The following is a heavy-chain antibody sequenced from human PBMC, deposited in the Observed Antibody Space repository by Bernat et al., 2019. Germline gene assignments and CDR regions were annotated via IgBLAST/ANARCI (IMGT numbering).Heavy chain of an antibody. D-gene: IGHD3-10*01. CDR1: GFTFSSYG. V-gene: IGHV3-30*03. J-gene: IGHJ4*02. CDR2: ISYDGSNK. Sequence: QVQLMESGGGVVQPGRSLRLSCAASGFTFSSYGMHWVRQAPGKGLEWVAVISYDGSNKYYADSVKGRFTISRDNSKNTLYLQMNSLRAEDTAVYYCARDTRVRGVIIFDYWGQGTLVTVSS. CDR3: ARDTRVRGVIIFDY.